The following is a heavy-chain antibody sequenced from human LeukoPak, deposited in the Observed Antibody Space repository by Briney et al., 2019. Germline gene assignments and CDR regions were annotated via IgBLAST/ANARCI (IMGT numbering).Heavy chain of an antibody. V-gene: IGHV3-11*01. J-gene: IGHJ4*02. CDR1: GCTFSDYY. D-gene: IGHD6-13*01. Sequence: SLRLPCAASGCTFSDYYMRWIRQAPGKGLEWVSYISSSGSTIYYADSVKGRFTISRDNAKNSLYLQMNSLRAEDTAVYYCARVGGAAARYYFDYWGQGTLVTVSS. CDR3: ARVGGAAARYYFDY. CDR2: ISSSGSTI.